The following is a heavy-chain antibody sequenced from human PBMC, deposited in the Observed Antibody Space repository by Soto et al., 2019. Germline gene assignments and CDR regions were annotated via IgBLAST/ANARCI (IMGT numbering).Heavy chain of an antibody. CDR2: IYYSGST. CDR3: ARGRYYDSSGYYPDY. D-gene: IGHD3-22*01. CDR1: GGSISSGDYY. Sequence: QVQLQESGPGLVKPSQTLSLTCPVSGGSISSGDYYWSWIRQPPGKGLEWIGYIYYSGSTYYNPSLKSRVTTSVDTSKNQFALKLSAVTAADTAVYYCARGRYYDSSGYYPDYWGQGTLVTVSS. V-gene: IGHV4-30-4*01. J-gene: IGHJ4*02.